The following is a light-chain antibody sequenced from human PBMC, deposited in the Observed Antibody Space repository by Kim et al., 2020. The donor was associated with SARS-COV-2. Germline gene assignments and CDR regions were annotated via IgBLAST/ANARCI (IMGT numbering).Light chain of an antibody. CDR1: PGISGW. CDR3: QQYNSFSPYT. J-gene: IGKJ2*01. V-gene: IGKV1-5*01. CDR2: DAS. Sequence: YVGDRVPTPGRASPGISGWLAWYQQKPGKAPKLLIYDASSVGSGVPSRFSGSGSGTEVSLTLCSLQPDDFATYYCQQYNSFSPYTFGQGTKLEI.